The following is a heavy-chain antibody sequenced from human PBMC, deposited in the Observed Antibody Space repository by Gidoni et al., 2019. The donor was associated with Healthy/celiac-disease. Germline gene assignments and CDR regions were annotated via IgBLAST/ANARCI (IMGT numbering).Heavy chain of an antibody. CDR1: GGSFSGYY. V-gene: IGHV4-34*01. CDR2: INHSGST. J-gene: IGHJ6*02. D-gene: IGHD3-3*02. CDR3: ARAAHFYYGMDV. Sequence: QVQLQQWGAGLLKPSETLSLTCAVYGGSFSGYYCSWIRQPPGKGLEWIGEINHSGSTNYNPSLKSRVTISVDTSKNQFSLKLSSVTAADTAVYYCARAAHFYYGMDVWGQGTTVTVSS.